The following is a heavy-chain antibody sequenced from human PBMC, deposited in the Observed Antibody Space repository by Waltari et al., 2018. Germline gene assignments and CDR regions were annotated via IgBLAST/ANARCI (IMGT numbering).Heavy chain of an antibody. V-gene: IGHV3-7*01. J-gene: IGHJ4*02. Sequence: EVHLVESGGDLVQPGGSLRLSCAASGFTFSSYWMSWARQAPGKGLEWVGNKKADGGDKYYADSVKGRFIISRDNTKNSLNLQMNSLRVEDTAVYYCTRGDFWGQGTLVTVSS. CDR1: GFTFSSYW. CDR3: TRGDF. CDR2: KKADGGDK. D-gene: IGHD3-3*01.